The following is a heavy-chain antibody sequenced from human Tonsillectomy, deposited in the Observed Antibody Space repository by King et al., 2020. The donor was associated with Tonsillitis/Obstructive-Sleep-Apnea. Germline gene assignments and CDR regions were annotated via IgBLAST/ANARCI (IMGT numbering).Heavy chain of an antibody. CDR3: ARVGYYDFWSGSYYMDV. Sequence: VQLVQSGGGLVKPGGSLRLSCAASGFTFSSYSMNWVRQAPGKGLEWVSSISSGSGYIYYAGSVKGRFTISRDNAKNSLYLQMNSLRAEDTAVYYCARVGYYDFWSGSYYMDVWGQGTTVTVSS. CDR2: ISSGSGYI. D-gene: IGHD3-3*01. V-gene: IGHV3-21*01. J-gene: IGHJ6*02. CDR1: GFTFSSYS.